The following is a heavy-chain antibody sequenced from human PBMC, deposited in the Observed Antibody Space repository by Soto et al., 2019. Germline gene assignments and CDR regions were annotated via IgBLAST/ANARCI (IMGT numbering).Heavy chain of an antibody. D-gene: IGHD3-10*01. CDR1: GYTFTSYY. Sequence: ASVKVSCKASGYTFTSYYMHWVRQAPGQGLEWMGIINPSGGSTSYAQKFQGRVTTTRDTSTSTVYMELSSLRSEDTAVYYCARYYYGSGSYSHFDYWGQGTLVTVSS. V-gene: IGHV1-46*01. CDR2: INPSGGST. J-gene: IGHJ4*02. CDR3: ARYYYGSGSYSHFDY.